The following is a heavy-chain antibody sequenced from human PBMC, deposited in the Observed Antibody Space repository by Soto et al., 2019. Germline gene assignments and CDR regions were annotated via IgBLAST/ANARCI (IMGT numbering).Heavy chain of an antibody. CDR1: GGTMNSYY. J-gene: IGHJ5*02. D-gene: IGHD3-3*01. CDR2: IYSSGST. V-gene: IGHV4-4*07. CDR3: ARGQRFSDWFDP. Sequence: SETLCLTCTVSGGTMNSYYWTWIRQPAGKGLEWIGRIYSSGSTKYNPSLQSRVTMSLDTSKNQFSLRLTSVTAADTAVYYCARGQRFSDWFDPWGQGTLVTVS.